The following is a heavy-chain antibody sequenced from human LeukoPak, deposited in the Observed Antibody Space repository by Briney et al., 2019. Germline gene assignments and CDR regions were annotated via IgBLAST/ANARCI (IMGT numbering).Heavy chain of an antibody. CDR3: ARSRASDSSGYHPYDY. V-gene: IGHV3-21*01. CDR1: GFTFSSYA. Sequence: GGSLRLSCAASGFTFSSYAMHWVRQAPGKGLEWVSGISSSGSGDNTYYAASVKGRFTISRDNAKNSLYLQMNSLRAEDTAVYYCARSRASDSSGYHPYDYWGQGTLVTVSS. J-gene: IGHJ4*02. D-gene: IGHD3-22*01. CDR2: ISSSGSGDNT.